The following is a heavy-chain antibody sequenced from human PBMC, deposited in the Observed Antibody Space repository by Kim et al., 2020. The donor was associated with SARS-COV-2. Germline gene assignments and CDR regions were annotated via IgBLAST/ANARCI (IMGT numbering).Heavy chain of an antibody. Sequence: GGSLRLSCEASGFAVYRFAMNWVRQAPGQGLEWIAAITNNNGKTYYQDSVKGRFTISRDESKNIVYLHMSSLRVEDTAVYYCAKDHPSPGWPTFADWGQGTLVAVSS. V-gene: IGHV3-23*01. D-gene: IGHD6-19*01. CDR1: GFAVYRFA. CDR3: AKDHPSPGWPTFAD. CDR2: ITNNNGKT. J-gene: IGHJ4*02.